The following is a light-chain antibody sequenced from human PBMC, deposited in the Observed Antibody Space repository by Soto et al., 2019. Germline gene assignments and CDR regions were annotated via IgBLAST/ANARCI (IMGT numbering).Light chain of an antibody. CDR1: SSDVGGYTY. V-gene: IGLV2-14*01. J-gene: IGLJ2*01. Sequence: QSALTQPASVSGSPGQSITISCTGTSSDVGGYTYVSWYQQYPGKVPKLMIYEVTNRPSGVSNRFSGFKSGNTASLTISGLQAEDEADYYCSSYTSSSTPVVFGGGTKLTVL. CDR2: EVT. CDR3: SSYTSSSTPVV.